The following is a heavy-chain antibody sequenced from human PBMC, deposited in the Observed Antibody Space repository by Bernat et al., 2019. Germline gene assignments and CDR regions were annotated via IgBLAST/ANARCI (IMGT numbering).Heavy chain of an antibody. CDR2: ISGSDGRT. Sequence: EVKLLESGGGLVQPGGSLRLSCAASGIIFSSYAMSWVRQAPGKGLEWVSAISGSDGRTDYADSVKGRFTISRDNSKNTLYLQMNSLRAEDTALYYCAKLTGASGGLFDDWGQGTLVTVSS. CDR1: GIIFSSYA. V-gene: IGHV3-23*01. D-gene: IGHD7-27*01. CDR3: AKLTGASGGLFDD. J-gene: IGHJ4*02.